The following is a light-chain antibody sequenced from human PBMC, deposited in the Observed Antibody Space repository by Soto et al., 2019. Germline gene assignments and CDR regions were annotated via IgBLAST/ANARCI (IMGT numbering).Light chain of an antibody. CDR2: GAS. V-gene: IGKV3-15*01. CDR3: QQYKNWPL. CDR1: QSVTSN. Sequence: EIVLTQSPGTLSLSPGERATLSCGANQSVTSNYLAWYQQKPGQAPRLLIYGASTRATGIPVRFSGSGFGTEFTLTISSLQSEDFAVYYCQQYKNWPLFGQGTRLEIK. J-gene: IGKJ5*01.